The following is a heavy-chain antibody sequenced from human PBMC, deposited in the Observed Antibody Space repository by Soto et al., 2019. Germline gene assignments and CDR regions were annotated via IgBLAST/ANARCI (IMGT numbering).Heavy chain of an antibody. D-gene: IGHD4-17*01. CDR1: GGAISSSTYS. CDR2: ISHSDTT. J-gene: IGHJ3*01. Sequence: QLQLQESASGLVRPSQTLSLTCAFSGGAISSSTYSWTWIRRPPGEGLEWIGSISHSDTTYYNPSLKSRVTISVDRSKFQFSLNLTSVTAADTAVYFCARRGDFGGFDAWGQGSMVTVSS. CDR3: ARRGDFGGFDA. V-gene: IGHV4-30-2*01.